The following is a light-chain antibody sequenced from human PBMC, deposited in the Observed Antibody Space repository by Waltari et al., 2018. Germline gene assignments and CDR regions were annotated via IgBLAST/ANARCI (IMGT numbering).Light chain of an antibody. J-gene: IGLJ3*02. Sequence: QSVLTQPPSASGRPGQRVVISCSGSSSNLRTMLVHWYHQIPGMPPKLLIHTNNPRPSGVPNRFSGSKSGTSASLAISGLQSGDEGHYYCASWDDSLNGPVFGGGTKLTVL. CDR3: ASWDDSLNGPV. CDR2: TNN. V-gene: IGLV1-44*01. CDR1: SSNLRTML.